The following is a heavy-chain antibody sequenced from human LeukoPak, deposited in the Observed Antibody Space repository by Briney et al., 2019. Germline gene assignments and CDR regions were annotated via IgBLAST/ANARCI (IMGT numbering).Heavy chain of an antibody. CDR3: ARDPAFGAFDI. D-gene: IGHD3-10*01. V-gene: IGHV3-7*01. J-gene: IGHJ3*02. Sequence: SGGSLRLSCAATGFTFSSSWMTWVRQAPGKGLEWVAIIKPDGSDKSYADSVRGRFTISRDNAKNSLYLHMNGLRAEDTSVYYCARDPAFGAFDIWGRGTLVTVSS. CDR2: IKPDGSDK. CDR1: GFTFSSSW.